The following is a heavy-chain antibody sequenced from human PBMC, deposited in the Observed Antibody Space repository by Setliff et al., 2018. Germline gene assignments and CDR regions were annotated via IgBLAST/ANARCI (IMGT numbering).Heavy chain of an antibody. CDR2: INSGGSST. CDR1: GFTFSSSS. V-gene: IGHV3-23*01. Sequence: PGGSLRLSCAASGFTFSSSSMTWVRQAPGKGLEWVSAINSGGSSTYYADSVKGRFTISRDNSKNTLYLQMNSLRGEDTAVYFCVRGQDNTQTYWGCDFYIDVWGKGTTVTVSS. CDR3: VRGQDNTQTYWGCDFYIDV. D-gene: IGHD3-16*01. J-gene: IGHJ6*03.